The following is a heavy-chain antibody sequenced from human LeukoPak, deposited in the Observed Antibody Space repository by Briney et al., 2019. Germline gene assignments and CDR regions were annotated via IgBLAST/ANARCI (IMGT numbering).Heavy chain of an antibody. Sequence: GASVKVSCKASGYTFTGYYMHWVRQPPGQGLEWMGWINPNSGGTNYAQKFQGRVTMTRDTSISTAYMELSRLRSDDTAVYYSARVRGIAAAGRTYYYGMDVWGQGTTVTVSS. V-gene: IGHV1-2*02. D-gene: IGHD6-13*01. J-gene: IGHJ6*02. CDR3: ARVRGIAAAGRTYYYGMDV. CDR1: GYTFTGYY. CDR2: INPNSGGT.